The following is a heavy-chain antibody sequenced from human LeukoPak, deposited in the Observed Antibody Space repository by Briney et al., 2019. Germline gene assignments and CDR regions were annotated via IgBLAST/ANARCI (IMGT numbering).Heavy chain of an antibody. J-gene: IGHJ4*02. V-gene: IGHV4-59*01. D-gene: IGHD4-17*01. CDR1: GGSISSYY. CDR3: ASVDYGDNNFDY. Sequence: ASETLSLTCTVAGGSISSYYWSWIRQPPGKGLEWIGYIYYSGSTNYNPSLKSRVTISVDTSKNQFSLKLSSVTAADTAVYYCASVDYGDNNFDYWGQGTLVTVSS. CDR2: IYYSGST.